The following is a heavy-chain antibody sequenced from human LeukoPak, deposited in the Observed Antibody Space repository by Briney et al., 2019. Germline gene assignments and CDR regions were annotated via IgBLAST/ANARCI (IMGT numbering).Heavy chain of an antibody. V-gene: IGHV1-69*11. Sequence: GASVKVSCKASGGVFTTYAISWVRQAPGQGLEWMGSIIPFLGTTNYAQKFQGRVTITVDEPTRTAYMELTYVRSDDTAVYYCASRSGHDFPPLRYMDVWGKGTTVTVSS. CDR1: GGVFTTYA. D-gene: IGHD3-3*01. CDR2: IIPFLGTT. J-gene: IGHJ6*03. CDR3: ASRSGHDFPPLRYMDV.